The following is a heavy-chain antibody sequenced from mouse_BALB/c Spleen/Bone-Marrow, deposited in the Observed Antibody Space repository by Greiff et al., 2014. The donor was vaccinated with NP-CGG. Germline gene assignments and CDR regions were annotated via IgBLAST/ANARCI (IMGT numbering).Heavy chain of an antibody. V-gene: IGHV1-9*01. CDR1: GYTFSSYW. Sequence: VHLVESGAELMKPGASVKISCKATGYTFSSYWIEWVKQRPGHGLEWIGEILPGSGSTNYNEKCKGKATFTADTSSNTAYMQLSSLTSEDSAVYYCARTYYAYAWFVYWGQGTLVTVSA. D-gene: IGHD2-9*01. J-gene: IGHJ3*01. CDR2: ILPGSGST. CDR3: ARTYYAYAWFVY.